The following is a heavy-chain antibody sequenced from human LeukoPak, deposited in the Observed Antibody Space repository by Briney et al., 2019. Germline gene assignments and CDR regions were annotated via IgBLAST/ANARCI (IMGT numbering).Heavy chain of an antibody. J-gene: IGHJ4*02. CDR2: IYYSGST. V-gene: IGHV4-59*01. D-gene: IGHD3-22*01. Sequence: SSETLSLTCTVSGGSISSYYWSWIRQPPGKGLEWIGYIYYSGSTNYNPSLKSRVTISVDTSKNQFSLKLSSVTTADTAVYYCARFSYDSSGSNHYFDYWGQGTLVTVSS. CDR1: GGSISSYY. CDR3: ARFSYDSSGSNHYFDY.